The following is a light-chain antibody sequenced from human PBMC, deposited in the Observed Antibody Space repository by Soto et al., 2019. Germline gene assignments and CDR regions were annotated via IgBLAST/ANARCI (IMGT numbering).Light chain of an antibody. CDR1: QSISNW. CDR2: KAS. Sequence: DIQMTQSPSTLSASVGDRVTITCRASQSISNWLAWYQQKPGKAPKVLIYKASTLESGVPSRFSGSGSGTEFTLTISSLLPDDYATYYCQQSNSYSYTFGQGTTLEIK. V-gene: IGKV1-5*03. CDR3: QQSNSYSYT. J-gene: IGKJ2*01.